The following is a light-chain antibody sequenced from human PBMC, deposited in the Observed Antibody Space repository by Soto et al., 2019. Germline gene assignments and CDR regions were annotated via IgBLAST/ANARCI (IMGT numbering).Light chain of an antibody. CDR3: HQIYSSPLT. CDR2: AAS. J-gene: IGKJ4*01. V-gene: IGKV1-39*01. Sequence: DIHMTDAPSSLSASVGDRVTITCRASQSITTYLNWYRQKPGKAPKLLIYAASSLQSGVPSRFSRSGAEKEFTLRISSLQHQVFATYFCHQIYSSPLTFGVGKTVDIX. CDR1: QSITTY.